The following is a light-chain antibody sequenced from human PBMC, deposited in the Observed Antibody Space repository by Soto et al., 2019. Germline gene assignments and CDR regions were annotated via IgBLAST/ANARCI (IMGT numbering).Light chain of an antibody. CDR2: GAS. CDR1: QSVRSS. Sequence: EIVMTQSPATLSVSPGERVTLSCRASQSVRSSLAWYQQKPGQAPRLLIYGASTRATGIPARFSGSGSGTEFTRTISSLQSEDFAVDYFQQSKNWPPWTFGPGTKVEFK. CDR3: QQSKNWPPWT. V-gene: IGKV3-15*01. J-gene: IGKJ1*01.